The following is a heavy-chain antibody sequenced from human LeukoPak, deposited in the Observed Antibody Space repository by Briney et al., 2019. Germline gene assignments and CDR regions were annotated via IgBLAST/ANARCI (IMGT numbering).Heavy chain of an antibody. CDR3: ARDTNGDGWFDP. V-gene: IGHV3-48*03. D-gene: IGHD4-17*01. J-gene: IGHJ5*02. Sequence: GGSLRLSCAASGFTFSSYEMNWVRQAPGKGLEWVSYISSSGSTIYYADSVKGRFTISRDNAKNSLYLQMNSLRAEDTSVYYCARDTNGDGWFDPWGQGALVTVSS. CDR2: ISSSGSTI. CDR1: GFTFSSYE.